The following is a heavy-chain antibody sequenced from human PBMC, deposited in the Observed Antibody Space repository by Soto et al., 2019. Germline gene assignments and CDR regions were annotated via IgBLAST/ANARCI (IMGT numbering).Heavy chain of an antibody. J-gene: IGHJ4*02. V-gene: IGHV4-31*03. Sequence: SETLSLTCTVSGGSISSGGYYWSWIRQHPGKGLEWIGYIYYSGSTYYNPSLKSRVTISVDTSKNQFSLKLSSVTAADTAVYYCARDHSSSWTSLWGQGTLVTVSS. CDR2: IYYSGST. D-gene: IGHD6-13*01. CDR3: ARDHSSSWTSL. CDR1: GGSISSGGYY.